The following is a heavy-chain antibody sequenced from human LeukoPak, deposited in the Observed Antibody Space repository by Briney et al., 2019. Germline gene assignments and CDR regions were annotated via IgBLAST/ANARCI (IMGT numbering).Heavy chain of an antibody. Sequence: GASVKVSCKASGGTFSSYAISWVRQAPGQGLEWMGGIIPIFGTANYAQKFQGRVTITADESTSTAYMELSSLRSEDTAVYYCARDTPSYDILTNYYYYYGMDVWGQGTTVTVSS. V-gene: IGHV1-69*13. J-gene: IGHJ6*02. CDR3: ARDTPSYDILTNYYYYYGMDV. D-gene: IGHD3-9*01. CDR1: GGTFSSYA. CDR2: IIPIFGTA.